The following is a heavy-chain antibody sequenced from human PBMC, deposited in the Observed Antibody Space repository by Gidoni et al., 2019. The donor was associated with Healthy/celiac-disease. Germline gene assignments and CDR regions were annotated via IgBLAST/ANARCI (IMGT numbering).Heavy chain of an antibody. CDR3: AKSSAGQGPLQYFDY. V-gene: IGHV3-30*18. CDR1: GFTFGSYG. Sequence: QVQLVESGGGVVQPGRSLRLSCAASGFTFGSYGMHWVRPAPGKGLEWVAVISYDGSNKYYADSVKGRFTISRDNSKNTLYLQMNSLRAEDTAVYYCAKSSAGQGPLQYFDYWGQGTLVTVSS. J-gene: IGHJ4*02. CDR2: ISYDGSNK.